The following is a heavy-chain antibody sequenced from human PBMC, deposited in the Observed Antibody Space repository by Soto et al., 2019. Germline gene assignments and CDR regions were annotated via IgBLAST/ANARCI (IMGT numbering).Heavy chain of an antibody. J-gene: IGHJ3*02. CDR3: ARGQIGYCSGGSCYSVGYDAFDI. CDR2: IIPIFGTA. Sequence: SVKVSCKASGGTFSSYAISWVRKAPGQGLEWMGGIIPIFGTANYAQKFQGRVTITADESTSTAYMELSSLRSEDTAVYYCARGQIGYCSGGSCYSVGYDAFDIWGQGTMVTVSS. CDR1: GGTFSSYA. V-gene: IGHV1-69*13. D-gene: IGHD2-15*01.